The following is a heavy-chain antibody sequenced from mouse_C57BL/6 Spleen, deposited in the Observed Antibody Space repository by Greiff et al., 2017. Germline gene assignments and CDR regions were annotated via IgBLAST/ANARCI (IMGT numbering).Heavy chain of an antibody. V-gene: IGHV1-69*01. CDR1: GYTFTSYW. J-gene: IGHJ2*01. CDR2: IDPSDSYT. CDR3: ARPANYYGSSPYYFDY. D-gene: IGHD1-1*01. Sequence: QVHVKQPGAELVMPGASVKLSCKASGYTFTSYWMHWVKQRPGQGLEWIGEIDPSDSYTNYNQKFKGKSTLTVDKSSSTAYMQLSSLTSEDSAVYYCARPANYYGSSPYYFDYWGQGTTLTVSS.